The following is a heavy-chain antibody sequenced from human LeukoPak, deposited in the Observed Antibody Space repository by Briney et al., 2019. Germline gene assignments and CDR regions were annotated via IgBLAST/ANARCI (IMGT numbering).Heavy chain of an antibody. D-gene: IGHD3-10*01. V-gene: IGHV3-64D*09. CDR2: ISSNGGST. CDR1: GSTFSSYA. Sequence: PGGSLRLSCSASGSTFSSYAMHWVRQAPGKGLEYVSAISSNGGSTYYADSVKGRFTISRDNSKDTLYLQMSSLRAEATAVYYCLKEGSGTVYYYYYGMDVWGQGTTVTVSS. CDR3: LKEGSGTVYYYYYGMDV. J-gene: IGHJ6*02.